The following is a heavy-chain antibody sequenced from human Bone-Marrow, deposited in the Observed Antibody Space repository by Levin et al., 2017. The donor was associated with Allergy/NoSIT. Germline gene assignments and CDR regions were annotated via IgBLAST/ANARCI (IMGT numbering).Heavy chain of an antibody. CDR1: GFPFSSYG. V-gene: IGHV3-33*01. D-gene: IGHD3-16*01. Sequence: GESLKISCAASGFPFSSYGMHWVRQGPGKGLEWVASIWYDGSNQYYADSVKGRFTISRDNSKNTVYLQMNSLRADDKATYHCARDRAGSYFWVWGQGTLVTVSS. J-gene: IGHJ4*02. CDR2: IWYDGSNQ. CDR3: ARDRAGSYFWV.